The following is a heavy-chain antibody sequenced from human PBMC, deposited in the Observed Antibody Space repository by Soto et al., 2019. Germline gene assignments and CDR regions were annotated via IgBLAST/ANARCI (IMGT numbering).Heavy chain of an antibody. D-gene: IGHD2-21*01. Sequence: QVQLVQSGAEVKKPGSSVKVSCKASGGTFSSYTISWVRQAPGQGLEWMGRIIPILGIANYAQKCQGRVTITADKSTSTAYMELSSLRSEDTAVYYCARDSTFHDAFDIWGQGTMVTVSS. J-gene: IGHJ3*02. V-gene: IGHV1-69*02. CDR3: ARDSTFHDAFDI. CDR2: IIPILGIA. CDR1: GGTFSSYT.